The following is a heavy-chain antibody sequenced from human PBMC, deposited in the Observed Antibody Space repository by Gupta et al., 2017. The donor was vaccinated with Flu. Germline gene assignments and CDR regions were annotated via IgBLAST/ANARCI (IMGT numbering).Heavy chain of an antibody. CDR3: AKDKATVTTYFVY. V-gene: IGHV3-23*01. Sequence: EVRLLESGGGLVQPGGSLTLSCPASGLTFSSYAMSWVRQAPGKGLEWVSAISGSGGSTYYADSVKGRFTISRDNSKNTLYLQMNRLRAEDTAVYYCAKDKATVTTYFVYGGQGTLVTVSS. CDR2: ISGSGGST. CDR1: GLTFSSYA. J-gene: IGHJ4*02. D-gene: IGHD4-4*01.